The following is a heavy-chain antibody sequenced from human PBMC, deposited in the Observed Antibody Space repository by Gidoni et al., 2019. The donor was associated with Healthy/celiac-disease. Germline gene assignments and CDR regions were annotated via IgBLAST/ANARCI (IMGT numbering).Heavy chain of an antibody. J-gene: IGHJ4*02. Sequence: GTTDYAAPVKGRFTISRDDSKNTLYLQMNSLKTEDTAVYYCTTGHQLWLVYWGQGTLVTVSS. D-gene: IGHD5-18*01. CDR2: GTT. V-gene: IGHV3-15*01. CDR3: TTGHQLWLVY.